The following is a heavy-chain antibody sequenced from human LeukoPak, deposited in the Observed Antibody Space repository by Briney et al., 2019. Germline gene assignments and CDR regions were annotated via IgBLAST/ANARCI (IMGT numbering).Heavy chain of an antibody. D-gene: IGHD3-10*01. CDR1: GFTFNTNW. CDR3: ARGPRGSSPVAP. CDR2: INHSGST. V-gene: IGHV4-34*01. Sequence: GSLRLSCAASGFTFNTNWMTWVRQPPGKGLEWIGEINHSGSTNYNPSLKSRVTISVDTSKNQFSLKLSSVTAADTAVYYCARGPRGSSPVAPWGQGTLVTVSS. J-gene: IGHJ5*02.